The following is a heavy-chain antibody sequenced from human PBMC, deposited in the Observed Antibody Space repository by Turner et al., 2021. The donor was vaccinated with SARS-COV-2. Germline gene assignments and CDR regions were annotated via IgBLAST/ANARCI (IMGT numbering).Heavy chain of an antibody. J-gene: IGHJ4*02. D-gene: IGHD2-8*01. CDR3: ARVVVLRRAYFDY. CDR1: GGSISSGDYY. Sequence: QVQLQESGPGLVKPSQTLSLTCPVSGGSISSGDYYWSWIRQPPGKGLEWIGYIYYSGSTYYNPSLKSRVTISVDTSKNQFSLKLTSVTAADTAVYYCARVVVLRRAYFDYWGQGTLVTVSS. V-gene: IGHV4-30-4*01. CDR2: IYYSGST.